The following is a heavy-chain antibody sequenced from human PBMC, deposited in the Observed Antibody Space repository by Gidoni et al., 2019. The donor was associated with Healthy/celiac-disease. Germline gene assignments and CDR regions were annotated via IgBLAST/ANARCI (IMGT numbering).Heavy chain of an antibody. CDR1: GYTFTSYA. V-gene: IGHV1-3*01. CDR2: INAGNGNT. D-gene: IGHD2-15*01. J-gene: IGHJ4*02. CDR3: ASALGYCSGGSCYPPSY. Sequence: QVQLVQSGAEVKKPGASVTVSCKASGYTFTSYAMHWVRQAPGQRLEWMGWINAGNGNTKYSQKFQGRVTITRDTSASTAYMELSSLRSEDTAVYYCASALGYCSGGSCYPPSYWGQGTLVTVSS.